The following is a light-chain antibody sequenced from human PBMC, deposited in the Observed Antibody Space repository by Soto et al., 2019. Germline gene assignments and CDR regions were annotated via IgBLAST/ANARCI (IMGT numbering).Light chain of an antibody. Sequence: QSALTQPASVSGAPGQSITISCTGTNSDLNYVSLHQQHPGKAPKLMIYEVSNRPSGVSNRFSGSKSGNTASLTISGLQAEDEADYYCSSSTSRTTFVFGTGTKLTVL. V-gene: IGLV2-14*01. J-gene: IGLJ1*01. CDR1: NSDLNY. CDR3: SSSTSRTTFV. CDR2: EVS.